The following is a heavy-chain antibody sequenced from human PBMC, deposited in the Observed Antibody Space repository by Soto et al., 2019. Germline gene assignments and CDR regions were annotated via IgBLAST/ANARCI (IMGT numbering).Heavy chain of an antibody. CDR2: IRAGGDTT. D-gene: IGHD3-22*01. J-gene: IGHJ2*01. CDR3: AKDLKEETSSWYYNWYFDL. V-gene: IGHV3-23*01. Sequence: EVQLLESGVGLVQPGGSLRLSCGASGFTFNNYAMSWVRQAPGKGLEWVSTIRAGGDTTYYADSVKGRFTISRDNSKNPLDLQMNGLRAADAALYFCAKDLKEETSSWYYNWYFDLWGRGTQVTVSS. CDR1: GFTFNNYA.